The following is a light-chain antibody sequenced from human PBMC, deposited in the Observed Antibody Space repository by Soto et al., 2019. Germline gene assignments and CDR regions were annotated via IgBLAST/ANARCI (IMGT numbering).Light chain of an antibody. CDR3: QQYNNWPPWT. CDR1: QSVSNN. CDR2: DAS. J-gene: IGKJ1*01. Sequence: ILMTQSPATLSVSPGERATLSCRASQSVSNNLAWYQHKPGQAPSLLIYDASTRATGIPARFSGSGSGTEFTLTISGLQSEDFVVYYCQQYNNWPPWTFGQGTKVEIK. V-gene: IGKV3-15*01.